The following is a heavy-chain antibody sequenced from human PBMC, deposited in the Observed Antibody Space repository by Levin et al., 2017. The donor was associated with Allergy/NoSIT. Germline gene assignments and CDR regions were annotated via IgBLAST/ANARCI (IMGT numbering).Heavy chain of an antibody. J-gene: IGHJ4*02. D-gene: IGHD3/OR15-3a*01. CDR1: GCSISSYY. Sequence: ESLKISCTVSGCSISSYYWNWIRQPPGKGLEWVGYIYYTGSTNYNPSLNSRVTISVDTSKNEFSLKLRSVTAADTAVYYCARGAHYDFWRVDYWGQGTLVTVSS. V-gene: IGHV4-59*01. CDR3: ARGAHYDFWRVDY. CDR2: IYYTGST.